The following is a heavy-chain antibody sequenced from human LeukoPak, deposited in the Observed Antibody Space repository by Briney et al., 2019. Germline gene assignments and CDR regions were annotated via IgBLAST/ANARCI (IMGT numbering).Heavy chain of an antibody. CDR3: VRDGHDSSGYYWAWSFDL. CDR1: GFTFSSYS. Sequence: GGSLRLSCAASGFTFSSYSMNWVRQAPGKGLEWVSSITSSSSYIYYADSVKGRFTNSRDNAKNSLYLQMNSLRAEDTAVYYCVRDGHDSSGYYWAWSFDLWGRGTLVTVSS. CDR2: ITSSSSYI. V-gene: IGHV3-21*01. D-gene: IGHD3-22*01. J-gene: IGHJ2*01.